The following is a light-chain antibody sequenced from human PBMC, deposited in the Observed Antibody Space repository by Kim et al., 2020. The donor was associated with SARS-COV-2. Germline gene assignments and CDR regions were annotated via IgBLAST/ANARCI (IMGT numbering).Light chain of an antibody. V-gene: IGLV6-57*01. CDR1: SGSIASKY. J-gene: IGLJ2*01. Sequence: GKTVTIACTRSSGSIASKYVQWYHQRPGRSPTTVIYEENQRPSEVPARFSGSIDSFSNSASLPISGLKTEDEAEYYCQSYDSSNLVFGGGTQLTVL. CDR2: EEN. CDR3: QSYDSSNLV.